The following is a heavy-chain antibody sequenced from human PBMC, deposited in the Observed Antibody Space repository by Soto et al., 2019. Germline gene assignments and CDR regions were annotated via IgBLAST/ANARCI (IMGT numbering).Heavy chain of an antibody. Sequence: PGGSLRLSCAASGFTFSSYSMNWVRQAPGKGLEWVSGISWNSGSIGYADSVKGRFTISRDNAKNSLYLQMNSLRAEDTALYYCAKVDYREQLGHYYYYGMDVWGQGTTVTVSS. CDR3: AKVDYREQLGHYYYYGMDV. J-gene: IGHJ6*02. CDR2: ISWNSGSI. V-gene: IGHV3-9*01. CDR1: GFTFSSYS. D-gene: IGHD6-6*01.